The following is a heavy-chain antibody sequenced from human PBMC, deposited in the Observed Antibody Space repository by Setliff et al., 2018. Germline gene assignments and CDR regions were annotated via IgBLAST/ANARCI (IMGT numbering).Heavy chain of an antibody. Sequence: TLYLTCTVSGGPISSSRYYWGWIRQPPGKGLEWIGSIYYSGSTYYNPSLTSRVTISVDTSKNQFSLKLSSVTAADTAVYYCARRETYYNFWSGYYAYWGQGTLVTVSS. D-gene: IGHD3-3*01. CDR2: IYYSGST. CDR3: ARRETYYNFWSGYYAY. V-gene: IGHV4-39*07. J-gene: IGHJ4*02. CDR1: GGPISSSRYY.